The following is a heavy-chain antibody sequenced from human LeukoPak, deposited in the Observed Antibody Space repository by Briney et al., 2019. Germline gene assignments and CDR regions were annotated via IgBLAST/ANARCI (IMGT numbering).Heavy chain of an antibody. V-gene: IGHV4-59*01. CDR3: ARCGLLWFGESDYYMDV. J-gene: IGHJ6*03. D-gene: IGHD3-10*01. CDR2: FYYGGSA. Sequence: SEILSLTCTVSGGSISSYYWSWIRQSPGKGLEWLGFFYYGGSANYNPSLQSRVTISEDTPKSQVSLKLRSVTAADTAVYYCARCGLLWFGESDYYMDVWGKGTTVTISS. CDR1: GGSISSYY.